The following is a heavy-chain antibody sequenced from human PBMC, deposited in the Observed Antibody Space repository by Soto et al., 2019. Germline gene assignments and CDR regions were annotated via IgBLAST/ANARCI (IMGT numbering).Heavy chain of an antibody. J-gene: IGHJ4*02. CDR1: GYTFTSYA. D-gene: IGHD4-17*01. Sequence: ASVKVSCKASGYTFTSYAMHWVRQAPGQRLEWMGWINAGNGNTKYAQKLQGRVTITTDTSTSTAYMELRSLRSDDTAVYYCARDFLTVTTTGPFDYWGQGTLVTVS. CDR3: ARDFLTVTTTGPFDY. CDR2: INAGNGNT. V-gene: IGHV1-3*01.